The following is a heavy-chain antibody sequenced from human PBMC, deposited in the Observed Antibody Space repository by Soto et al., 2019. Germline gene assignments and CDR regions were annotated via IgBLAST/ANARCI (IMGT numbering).Heavy chain of an antibody. V-gene: IGHV4-39*01. CDR2: TYYSGST. CDR3: ARGQVVAAQH. CDR1: GGSISSSSYY. J-gene: IGHJ4*02. D-gene: IGHD2-15*01. Sequence: PSETLSLTCTVSGGSISSSSYYWGWIRQPPGKGLEWIGSTYYSGSTYYNPSLKSRVTISVDTSKNQFSLKLSSVTAADTAVYYCARGQVVAAQHWGQGTLVTVSS.